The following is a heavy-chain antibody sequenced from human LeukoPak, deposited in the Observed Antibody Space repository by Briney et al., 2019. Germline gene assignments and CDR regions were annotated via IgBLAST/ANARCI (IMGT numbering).Heavy chain of an antibody. CDR3: AREPMVRGVNAPGYYFDY. D-gene: IGHD3-10*01. J-gene: IGHJ4*02. CDR2: IHHSGST. CDR1: GGSISSSKW. Sequence: PSETLSLTSAVSGGSISSSKWWSWVRQPPGKGLEGIGEIHHSGSTNYNPSLKSGVTISVDKSKNQFSLKLSSVAAADTAVYYCAREPMVRGVNAPGYYFDYWGQGTLVNVSS. V-gene: IGHV4-4*02.